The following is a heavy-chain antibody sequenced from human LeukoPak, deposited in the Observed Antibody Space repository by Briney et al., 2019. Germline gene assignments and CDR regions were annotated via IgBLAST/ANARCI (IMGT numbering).Heavy chain of an antibody. Sequence: SETLSLTCTVSGGSISSYYWSWIRQPAGKGLEWIGRIYTSGSTNYNPSLKSRVTISVDTSKNQFSLKLSSVTAADTAVYYCARTSSWAVTRAFDYWGQGTLVTVSS. CDR3: ARTSSWAVTRAFDY. CDR2: IYTSGST. V-gene: IGHV4-4*07. J-gene: IGHJ4*02. CDR1: GGSISSYY. D-gene: IGHD4-17*01.